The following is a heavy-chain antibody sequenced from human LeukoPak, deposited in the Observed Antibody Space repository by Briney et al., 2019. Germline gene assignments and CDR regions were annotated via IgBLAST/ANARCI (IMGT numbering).Heavy chain of an antibody. Sequence: GGSLRLSCAASGFTFSSYNMNWVRQAPGKGLEWVAVISYDGSNEYYADSVKGRFTISRDNSKNTLYVQMNSLRAEDTAVYYCARDRGRYFDWSGDSWGQGTLVTGSS. D-gene: IGHD3-9*01. CDR1: GFTFSSYN. CDR2: ISYDGSNE. V-gene: IGHV3-30-3*01. CDR3: ARDRGRYFDWSGDS. J-gene: IGHJ4*02.